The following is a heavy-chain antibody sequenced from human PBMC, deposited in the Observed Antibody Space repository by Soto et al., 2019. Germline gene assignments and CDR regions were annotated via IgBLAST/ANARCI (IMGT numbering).Heavy chain of an antibody. CDR2: ISGSGGST. CDR1: GFTFSSYA. CDR3: AKRDYDIWSRYLGPIDY. V-gene: IGHV3-23*01. D-gene: IGHD3-3*01. J-gene: IGHJ4*02. Sequence: PGGSLRLSCAASGFTFSSYAMSWVRQAPGKGLEWVSAISGSGGSTYYADSVKGRFTISRDNSKNTLYLQMNSLRAEDTAVYYCAKRDYDIWSRYLGPIDYWGQRPLVTVSS.